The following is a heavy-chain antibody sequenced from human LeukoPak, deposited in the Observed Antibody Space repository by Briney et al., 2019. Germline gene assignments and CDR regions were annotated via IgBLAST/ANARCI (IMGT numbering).Heavy chain of an antibody. CDR3: VRKNRDFKAAIDI. Sequence: GGSLRLSCAASGFTVSNNYMSWVRQAPGKGLEWVSISYSDSNTNYADSVKGRFTISRDTSQNTLSLQMNSLRAEDTAVYYCVRKNRDFKAAIDIWGQGTVVTVSS. CDR2: SYSDSNT. J-gene: IGHJ3*02. CDR1: GFTVSNNY. D-gene: IGHD1-14*01. V-gene: IGHV3-53*01.